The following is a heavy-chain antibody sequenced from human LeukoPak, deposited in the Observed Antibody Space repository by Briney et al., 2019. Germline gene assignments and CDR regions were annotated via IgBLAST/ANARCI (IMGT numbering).Heavy chain of an antibody. Sequence: ASVKVSCKASGYTFTSYGISWVRQAPGQGLEWMGWISAYNGNTNYAQKLQGRVTMTTDTSTSTAYMELRSLRSDDTAVYYCARGPPDIVVVPAAKPGYSYYGMDVWGQGTTVTVSS. J-gene: IGHJ6*02. CDR2: ISAYNGNT. D-gene: IGHD2-2*01. CDR3: ARGPPDIVVVPAAKPGYSYYGMDV. CDR1: GYTFTSYG. V-gene: IGHV1-18*01.